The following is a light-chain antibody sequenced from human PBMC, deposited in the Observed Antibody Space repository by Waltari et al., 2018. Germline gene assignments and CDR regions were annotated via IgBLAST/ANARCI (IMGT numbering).Light chain of an antibody. V-gene: IGLV1-40*01. CDR1: RSNIGSTYD. CDR3: QSYDSGLGVV. Sequence: HSVLTQPPSVSGAPGQRVTISCSGSRSNIGSTYDVHWYKQLPGTAPKLLIYGTTYRPSGVPDRISGSKSGASASLAITGLQAEDEADYYCQSYDSGLGVVFGGGTKLTVL. CDR2: GTT. J-gene: IGLJ2*01.